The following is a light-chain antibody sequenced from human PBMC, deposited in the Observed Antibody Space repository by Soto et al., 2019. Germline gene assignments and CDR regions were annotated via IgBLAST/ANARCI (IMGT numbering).Light chain of an antibody. J-gene: IGKJ4*01. V-gene: IGKV3-20*01. Sequence: EIVLPQSPGTLSLSPGESATLSCRASQSVTSSYLAWYQQKPGQAPWLLIYGASNRASGIPDRFSGSGSGTDFTLNISRLEPEDSAVYYCQQYGRSPLTFGGGTKVDI. CDR1: QSVTSSY. CDR2: GAS. CDR3: QQYGRSPLT.